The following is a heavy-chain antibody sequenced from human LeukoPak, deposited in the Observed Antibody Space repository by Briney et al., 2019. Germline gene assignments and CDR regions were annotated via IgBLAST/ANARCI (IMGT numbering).Heavy chain of an antibody. V-gene: IGHV1-2*02. CDR1: GYTFTGYY. CDR2: INPNSGGT. D-gene: IGHD6-19*01. Sequence: VASVKVSCKASGYTFTGYYMHWVRQAPGQGLEWMGWINPNSGGTNYAQNFQGRVTMTRDTSISTAYMELRSLTSDDSAVYYCARDGAVTGSYNWFDPWGQGTLVTVSS. CDR3: ARDGAVTGSYNWFDP. J-gene: IGHJ5*02.